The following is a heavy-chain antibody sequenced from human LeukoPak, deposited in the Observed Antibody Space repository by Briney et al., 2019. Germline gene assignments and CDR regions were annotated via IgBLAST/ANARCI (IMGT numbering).Heavy chain of an antibody. D-gene: IGHD3-3*01. V-gene: IGHV4-59*01. CDR3: AAADYDFWSGYSAFEY. CDR1: GGSISSYY. J-gene: IGHJ4*02. CDR2: IYYSGST. Sequence: SETLSLTCTVSGGSISSYYWSWVRQPPGKGLEWMGYIYYSGSTNYNPSLKRRVTISVDTSKTQSSLMLSSVPAADTAVYYSAAADYDFWSGYSAFEYWGQGTLVTVSS.